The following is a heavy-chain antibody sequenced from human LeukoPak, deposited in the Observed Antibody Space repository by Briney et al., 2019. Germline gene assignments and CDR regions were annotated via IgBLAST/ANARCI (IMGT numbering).Heavy chain of an antibody. CDR2: IYYSGST. CDR1: GGSISSYY. Sequence: PSETLSLTCTVSGGSISSYYWSWIRQPPGKGLEWIGYIYYSGSTNYNPSLKSRVTISVDTSKNQFSLKLSSVTAADTAAYYCARNWNDADDYWGQGTLVTVSS. D-gene: IGHD1-1*01. CDR3: ARNWNDADDY. V-gene: IGHV4-59*08. J-gene: IGHJ4*02.